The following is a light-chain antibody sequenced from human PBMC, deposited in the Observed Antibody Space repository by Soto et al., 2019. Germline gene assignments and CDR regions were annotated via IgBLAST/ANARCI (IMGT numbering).Light chain of an antibody. V-gene: IGLV1-40*01. CDR2: GNT. CDR3: QSFDNSLSGFYV. Sequence: QSVLTQTPSVSGAPGQTITISCTGTDSNIGAGYDVHWYQHLPGRAPKLLIFGNTHRPSGVPDRFSGSKSGTSASLAITGLQPEDEAEYYCQSFDNSLSGFYVFGSGTKLTVL. CDR1: DSNIGAGYD. J-gene: IGLJ1*01.